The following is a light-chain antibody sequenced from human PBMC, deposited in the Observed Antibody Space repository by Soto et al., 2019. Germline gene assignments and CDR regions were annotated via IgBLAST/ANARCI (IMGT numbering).Light chain of an antibody. V-gene: IGKV3-15*01. CDR3: QQYNNWPLYT. Sequence: EIVMTQSPGTLSVSPGERATLSLMARQAICTNFAWYQRRPGQAPRLLIYAASSRATDIPARFTGRGSGTEFTLTISSRQSEDFAVYFCQQYNNWPLYTFGQGTKLEI. CDR2: AAS. J-gene: IGKJ2*01. CDR1: QAICTN.